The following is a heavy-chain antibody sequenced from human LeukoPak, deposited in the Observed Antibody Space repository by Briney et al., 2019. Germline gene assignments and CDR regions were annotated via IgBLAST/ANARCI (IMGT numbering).Heavy chain of an antibody. Sequence: PSETLSLTCTVSGGSISSSSYYWGWIRQPPGKGLEWIGSIYYSGSTYYNPSLKSRVSISVDTSKNQFSLKLSSVTAADTAVYYCARLGYDILTGYYMGIDYWGQGTLVTVSS. CDR1: GGSISSSSYY. CDR2: IYYSGST. D-gene: IGHD3-9*01. J-gene: IGHJ4*02. V-gene: IGHV4-39*07. CDR3: ARLGYDILTGYYMGIDY.